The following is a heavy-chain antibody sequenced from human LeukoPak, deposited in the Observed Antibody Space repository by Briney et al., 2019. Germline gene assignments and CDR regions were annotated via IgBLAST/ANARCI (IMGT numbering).Heavy chain of an antibody. D-gene: IGHD3-22*01. J-gene: IGHJ4*02. Sequence: GGSLRRSCVASGFTFSSYWMHWVRQAPGKGLVWVSRINSDGSSTTYADSVKGRFTISRDNAENTLYLQMNSLRAEDTAMYYCARQYSYDSSGYYPWDYWGQGTLVTVSS. V-gene: IGHV3-74*01. CDR2: INSDGSST. CDR1: GFTFSSYW. CDR3: ARQYSYDSSGYYPWDY.